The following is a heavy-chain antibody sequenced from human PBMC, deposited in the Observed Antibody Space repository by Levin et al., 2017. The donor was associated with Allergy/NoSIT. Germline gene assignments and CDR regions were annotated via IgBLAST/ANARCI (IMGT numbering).Heavy chain of an antibody. J-gene: IGHJ3*01. Sequence: KSGGSLRLSCAASGFTFSDYYITWVRQAPGKGLEWISYISGTSYYIDYADSVRGRFTISRDNAKNTVSLQVNSLTTEDTAVYYCARIASGRREDPFDFWGQGTMVTVSS. CDR2: ISGTSYYI. V-gene: IGHV3-11*03. D-gene: IGHD6-6*01. CDR1: GFTFSDYY. CDR3: ARIASGRREDPFDF.